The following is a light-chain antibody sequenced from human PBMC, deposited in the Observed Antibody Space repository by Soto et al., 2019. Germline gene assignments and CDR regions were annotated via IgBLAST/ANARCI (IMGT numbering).Light chain of an antibody. CDR3: QQYNNWTPTWT. Sequence: EIVLTQSPATLSLSPGERATLSCRASQSVSSNLAWYQQKPGQAPRLLIYGASTRATGIPARFSGSGSGTEFTLTISSLQSEDFAVYYCQQYNNWTPTWTFGQGTKVDIK. V-gene: IGKV3-15*01. CDR1: QSVSSN. J-gene: IGKJ1*01. CDR2: GAS.